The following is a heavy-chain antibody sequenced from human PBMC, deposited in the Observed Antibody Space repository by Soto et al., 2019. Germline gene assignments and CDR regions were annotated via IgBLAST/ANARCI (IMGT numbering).Heavy chain of an antibody. V-gene: IGHV4-34*01. J-gene: IGHJ4*02. Sequence: SETLSLTCTVYGGSFSGYYWSWIRQPPGKGLEWIGEINNSGSTNYNPSLKSRVTISVDTSKNQFSLKLSSVTAADTAVYYCTITIFGVVIHDYWGQGTLVTVSS. CDR1: GGSFSGYY. D-gene: IGHD3-3*01. CDR3: TITIFGVVIHDY. CDR2: INNSGST.